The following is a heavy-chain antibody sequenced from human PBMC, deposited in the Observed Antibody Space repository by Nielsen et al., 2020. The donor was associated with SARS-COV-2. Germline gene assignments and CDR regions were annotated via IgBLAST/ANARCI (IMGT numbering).Heavy chain of an antibody. Sequence: WIRQPPGKGLEWIGEINHSGSTNYNPSLKSRVTISVDTSKNQFSLKLSSVTAADTAVYYCARDLAKAGWYLDYYYYGMDVWGQGTTVTVSS. CDR3: ARDLAKAGWYLDYYYYGMDV. CDR2: INHSGST. V-gene: IGHV4-34*01. D-gene: IGHD6-19*01. J-gene: IGHJ6*02.